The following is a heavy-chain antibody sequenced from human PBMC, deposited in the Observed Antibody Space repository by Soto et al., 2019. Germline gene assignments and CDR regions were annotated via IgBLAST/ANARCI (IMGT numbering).Heavy chain of an antibody. CDR2: IIPIFGTA. V-gene: IGHV1-69*06. J-gene: IGHJ6*02. Sequence: GASVKVSCKASGGTFSSYAISWVRQAPGQGLEWMGGIIPIFGTANYAQKFQGRVTITADKSTSTAYMELSSLRSEDTAVYYCARSPPIAALDYYYYYGMDVWGQGTTVTVYS. CDR3: ARSPPIAALDYYYYYGMDV. CDR1: GGTFSSYA. D-gene: IGHD6-13*01.